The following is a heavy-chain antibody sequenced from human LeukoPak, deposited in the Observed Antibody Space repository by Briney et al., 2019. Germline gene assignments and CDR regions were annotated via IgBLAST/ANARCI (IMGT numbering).Heavy chain of an antibody. J-gene: IGHJ4*02. D-gene: IGHD3-22*01. CDR2: IKQEGSEK. CDR3: ARDRFPYYYDSSGSTFDY. Sequence: GGSLRLSCAASGFTFSSYWMSWVCQAQGKGLEWVANIKQEGSEKYYVDSVKGRFTISRDNAKNTLYLQMNSRRAEDKAVYSCARDRFPYYYDSSGSTFDYWGQGTMVTVSS. V-gene: IGHV3-7*01. CDR1: GFTFSSYW.